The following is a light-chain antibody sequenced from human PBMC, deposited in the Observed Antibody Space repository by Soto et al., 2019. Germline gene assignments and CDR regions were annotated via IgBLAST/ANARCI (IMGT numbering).Light chain of an antibody. J-gene: IGKJ2*01. CDR2: GAS. CDR1: QRISSN. V-gene: IGKV3D-15*01. CDR3: HRDNNGPPYT. Sequence: EIVMTQSPDTLSVSPGERATLSCRASQRISSNLTWYQQKPGQAPRLLIYGASTRATGVPARFSGSGSETDFTLTISNLHSEECAVYYCHRDNNGPPYTFGRGIKLEIK.